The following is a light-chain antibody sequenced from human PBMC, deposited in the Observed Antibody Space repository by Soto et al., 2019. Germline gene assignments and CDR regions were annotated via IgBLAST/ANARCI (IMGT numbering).Light chain of an antibody. Sequence: DLQMTQSHSTLSASVGDTVTITCRSSQTISRWLAWYQQKPGKAPRLLIYTASTLESGVPSRCSASGSGTEFTLTISSLHPDDFATYYCQEYNNYWTFGQGTKVDIK. J-gene: IGKJ1*01. CDR2: TAS. CDR1: QTISRW. V-gene: IGKV1-5*01. CDR3: QEYNNYWT.